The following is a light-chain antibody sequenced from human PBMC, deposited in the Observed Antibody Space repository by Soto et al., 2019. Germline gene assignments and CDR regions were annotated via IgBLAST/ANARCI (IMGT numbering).Light chain of an antibody. V-gene: IGKV1-27*01. CDR1: QAISSY. CDR3: HKYNHAPT. CDR2: ATS. J-gene: IGKJ4*01. Sequence: DIQLTQSPSSLSASVGDRVTITCRASQAISSYLAWYQQKPGKVPELLNYATSTLQSGAPSRFSGSGSGTEFTLTISSLQPEDVATYYCHKYNHAPTFGGGTKVEIK.